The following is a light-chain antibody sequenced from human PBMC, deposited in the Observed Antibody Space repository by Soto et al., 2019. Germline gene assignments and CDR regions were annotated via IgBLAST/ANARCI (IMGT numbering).Light chain of an antibody. V-gene: IGKV3-11*01. J-gene: IGKJ1*01. Sequence: EIVLTQSPATLSLSPGERATLSCRASQSVSSYLAWYQQKPGQAPRLLIYDASNRATGIPARFSGSGSGTAFTLTISSLEPEDFAVYYCQQRRTFGQGTKVEIK. CDR3: QQRRT. CDR2: DAS. CDR1: QSVSSY.